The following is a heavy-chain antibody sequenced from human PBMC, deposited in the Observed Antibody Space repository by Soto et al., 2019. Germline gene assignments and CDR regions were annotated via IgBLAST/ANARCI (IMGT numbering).Heavy chain of an antibody. Sequence: ASVKVSCKASGYTFASYDINWVRQAPGQGLEWMGWMNPNSGDTGYAQKFLGRVTMTRDSSIRTVYMELSSLSSEDTAVYYCARVNYYGSGSYEDFFYYYGMDVWGQGTTVTVSS. CDR2: MNPNSGDT. CDR3: ARVNYYGSGSYEDFFYYYGMDV. J-gene: IGHJ6*02. CDR1: GYTFASYD. D-gene: IGHD3-10*01. V-gene: IGHV1-8*01.